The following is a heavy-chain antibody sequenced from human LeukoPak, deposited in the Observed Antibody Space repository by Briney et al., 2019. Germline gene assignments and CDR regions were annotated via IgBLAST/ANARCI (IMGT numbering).Heavy chain of an antibody. CDR1: GGTFNSFA. Sequence: SVKVSCKASGGTFNSFAISWVRQAPGQGLEWMGGIIPIFHTTNYAQKFQGRVTITADKSTTTAYMELSSLKSEDTAVYYCARPRFPYYRLSGPDYYYMDVWGKGTTVTVSS. J-gene: IGHJ6*03. D-gene: IGHD3-10*01. CDR2: IIPIFHTT. CDR3: ARPRFPYYRLSGPDYYYMDV. V-gene: IGHV1-69*06.